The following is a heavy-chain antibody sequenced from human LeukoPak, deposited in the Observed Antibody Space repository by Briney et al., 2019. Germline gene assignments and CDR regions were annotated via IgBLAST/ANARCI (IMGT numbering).Heavy chain of an antibody. D-gene: IGHD5-12*01. CDR1: GYTFTSYG. V-gene: IGHV1-69*13. CDR3: ARDLRMVATRGWFDP. CDR2: IIPIFGTA. Sequence: SVKVSCKASGYTFTSYGISWVRQAPGQGLEWMGGIIPIFGTANYAQKFQGRVTITADESTSTAYMELSSLRSEDTAVYYCARDLRMVATRGWFDPWGQGTLVAVSS. J-gene: IGHJ5*02.